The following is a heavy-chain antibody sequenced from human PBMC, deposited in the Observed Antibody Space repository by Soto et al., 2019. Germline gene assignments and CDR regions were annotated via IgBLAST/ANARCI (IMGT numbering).Heavy chain of an antibody. D-gene: IGHD3-10*01. CDR2: IYYSGST. J-gene: IGHJ6*02. V-gene: IGHV4-31*03. CDR3: ARRGGFGDYYYYGMDV. CDR1: GGSISSGGYY. Sequence: SETLSLTCTVSGGSISSGGYYWSWIRQHPGKGLEWIGYIYYSGSTYYNPSLKSRVTISVDTSKDQFSLKLSSVTAADTAVYYCARRGGFGDYYYYGMDVWGQGTTVTVSS.